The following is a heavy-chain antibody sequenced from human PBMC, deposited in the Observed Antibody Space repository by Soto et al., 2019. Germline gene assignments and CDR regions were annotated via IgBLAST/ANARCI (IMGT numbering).Heavy chain of an antibody. CDR1: GFTFYDYA. V-gene: IGHV3-9*01. CDR2: ISWNSGSI. CDR3: AKDMAGYYGSGSYSYGMDV. D-gene: IGHD3-10*01. Sequence: SLRLSCAASGFTFYDYAIHFFRQSPFKCLEWVSGISWNSGSIGYADSVKGRFTISRDNAKNSLYLQMNSLRAEDTALYYCAKDMAGYYGSGSYSYGMDVWGQGTTVTVSS. J-gene: IGHJ6*02.